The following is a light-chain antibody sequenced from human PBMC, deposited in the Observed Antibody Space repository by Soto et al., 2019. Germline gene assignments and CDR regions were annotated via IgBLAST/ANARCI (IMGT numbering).Light chain of an antibody. V-gene: IGKV3-15*01. CDR2: DAS. CDR1: QSVHND. CDR3: QQYTNWPPLT. J-gene: IGKJ4*01. Sequence: EIVMTQSPATLSVSPGEGATLSCRASQSVHNDLAWYQQKPGQAPRLLIYDASTRATGIPARFRGSGSGTEFTLTISSLQSEDFAVYYCQQYTNWPPLTFGGGTKVEI.